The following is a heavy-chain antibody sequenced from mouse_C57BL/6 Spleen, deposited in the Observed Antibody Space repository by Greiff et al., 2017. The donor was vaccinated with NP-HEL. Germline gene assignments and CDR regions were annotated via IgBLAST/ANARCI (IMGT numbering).Heavy chain of an antibody. D-gene: IGHD4-1*01. V-gene: IGHV1-82*01. Sequence: QVQLQQSGPELVKPGASVKISCKASGYAFTSSWMNWVKQRPGQGLEWIGRIYPGGGGTNYNGKFKGKATLTADKSSSTAYMQLSGLTSEDSAVYCGAGGVDWGFAYWGQGTLVTVSA. J-gene: IGHJ3*01. CDR1: GYAFTSSW. CDR2: IYPGGGGT. CDR3: AGGVDWGFAY.